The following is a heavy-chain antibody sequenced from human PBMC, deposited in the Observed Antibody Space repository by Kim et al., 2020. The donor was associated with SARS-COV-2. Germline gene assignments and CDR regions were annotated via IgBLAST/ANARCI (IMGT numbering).Heavy chain of an antibody. J-gene: IGHJ4*02. CDR3: TSRLDDYVWGSYGY. D-gene: IGHD3-16*01. V-gene: IGHV3-73*01. Sequence: GGSLRLSCAASGFTFSGSAMHWVRQASGKGLEWVGRIRSKANTYATASAASVKGRFTISRDESKNTAYLQMNSLKTEDTAVYYCTSRLDDYVWGSYGYWGPRTLVTVSS. CDR2: IRSKANTYAT. CDR1: GFTFSGSA.